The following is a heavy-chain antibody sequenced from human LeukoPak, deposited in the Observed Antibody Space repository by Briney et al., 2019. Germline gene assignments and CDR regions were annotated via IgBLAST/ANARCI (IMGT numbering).Heavy chain of an antibody. CDR3: ARAPYYYDSSGGGGGMDV. V-gene: IGHV4-59*01. J-gene: IGHJ6*02. CDR1: GGSISSYY. CDR2: IYYSGST. D-gene: IGHD3-22*01. Sequence: SETLSLTCTVSGGSISSYYWSWIRQPPGKGLEWIGYIYYSGSTNYNPSLKSRVTISVDTSKNQFSLKLSSVTAADTAVYYCARAPYYYDSSGGGGGMDVWGQGTTVTVSS.